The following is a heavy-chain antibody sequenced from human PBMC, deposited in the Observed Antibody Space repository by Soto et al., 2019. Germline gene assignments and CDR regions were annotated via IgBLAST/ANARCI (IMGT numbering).Heavy chain of an antibody. CDR3: SRWWVYRALFAPSTQRTFD. CDR1: GGSISSGGYS. J-gene: IGHJ5*02. Sequence: PSETLSLTCAVSGGSISSGGYSWSWIRQPPGKGLEWIGYIYHSGSTYYNPSLKSRVTISVDRSKNQFSLKLSSVTAADTAVYFCSRWWVYRALFAPSTQRTFD. V-gene: IGHV4-30-2*01. D-gene: IGHD2-15*01. CDR2: IYHSGST.